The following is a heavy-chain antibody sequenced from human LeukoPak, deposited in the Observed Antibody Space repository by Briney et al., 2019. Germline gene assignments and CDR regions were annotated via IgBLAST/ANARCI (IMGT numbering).Heavy chain of an antibody. CDR1: GFTVSSNY. CDR3: ANIPAETDY. CDR2: ISANGGST. D-gene: IGHD2-2*01. V-gene: IGHV3-23*01. J-gene: IGHJ4*02. Sequence: PSGGSLRLSCAASGFTVSSNYMSWVRQAPGKGLEWVSEISANGGSTYYADSVKGRFTISRDISKNTLYLQMNSLRAEDTAVYYCANIPAETDYWGQGTLVTVSS.